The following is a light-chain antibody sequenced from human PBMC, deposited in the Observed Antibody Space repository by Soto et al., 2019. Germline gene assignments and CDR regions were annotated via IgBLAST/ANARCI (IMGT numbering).Light chain of an antibody. CDR1: QSTSDR. V-gene: IGKV1-5*01. Sequence: DIQMTQSPSTLSASVGDRVTITCRASQSTSDRLAWYQRKPGKAPRLLIFDASSLESGVPSRFSGSGSGTEFTLTISSLQPDDFATYYCQHYSTVWAFGQGTKVEI. J-gene: IGKJ1*01. CDR2: DAS. CDR3: QHYSTVWA.